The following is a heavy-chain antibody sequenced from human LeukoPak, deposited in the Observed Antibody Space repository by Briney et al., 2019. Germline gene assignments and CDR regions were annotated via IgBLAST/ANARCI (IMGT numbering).Heavy chain of an antibody. CDR3: ARHVTTSAIEALDV. CDR2: VYYSGTA. J-gene: IGHJ3*01. D-gene: IGHD4-17*01. V-gene: IGHV4-59*08. Sequence: SETLSLTCSLSGGSVSTYYWSWIRQPPGKGLEWIGNVYYSGTATYSPSLKSRVTMSVDTSQNQFSLRLSSVTAADTASYFCARHVTTSAIEALDVWGQGTVVIVSS. CDR1: GGSVSTYY.